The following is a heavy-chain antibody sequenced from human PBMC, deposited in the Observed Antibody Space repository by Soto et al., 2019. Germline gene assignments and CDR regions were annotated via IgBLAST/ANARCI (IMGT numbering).Heavy chain of an antibody. Sequence: GGSLRLSCAASGFTFSSSWMSWVRQAPGKGLEWVANIRQDGSDKYYVDSVKGRFTISRDNAKNSLYLQMNSLRAEDTAVYYCAREYGYLFDYWGQGTLVTVSS. V-gene: IGHV3-7*01. CDR3: AREYGYLFDY. D-gene: IGHD6-13*01. CDR2: IRQDGSDK. J-gene: IGHJ4*02. CDR1: GFTFSSSW.